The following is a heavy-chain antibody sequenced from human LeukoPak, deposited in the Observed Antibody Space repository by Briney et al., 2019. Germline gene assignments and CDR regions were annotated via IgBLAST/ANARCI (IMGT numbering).Heavy chain of an antibody. CDR1: GGSISSSSYY. Sequence: SETLSLTCTVSGGSISSSSYYWGWIRQPPGKGLEWIGSIYYSGSTYYNPSLKSRVTISVDTSKNQFSLKLSSVTAADTAVYYCASQPVLLWFGESITFDYWGQGTLVTVSS. D-gene: IGHD3-10*01. J-gene: IGHJ4*02. CDR3: ASQPVLLWFGESITFDY. V-gene: IGHV4-39*01. CDR2: IYYSGST.